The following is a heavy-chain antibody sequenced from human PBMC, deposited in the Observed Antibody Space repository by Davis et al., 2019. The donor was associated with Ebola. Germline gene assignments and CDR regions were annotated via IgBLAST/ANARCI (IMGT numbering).Heavy chain of an antibody. V-gene: IGHV4-59*01. D-gene: IGHD3-16*01. CDR3: VRFGRGAY. CDR1: GDSISSSY. CDR2: IYDSGRT. J-gene: IGHJ4*02. Sequence: PGGSLRLSCTVSGDSISSSYWSWIRQPPGKGLEWVGIIYDSGRTNYNPSLKSRVTISADTSKNQFSLNLRSVTAADTAVYYCVRFGRGAYWGQGTLVTVSS.